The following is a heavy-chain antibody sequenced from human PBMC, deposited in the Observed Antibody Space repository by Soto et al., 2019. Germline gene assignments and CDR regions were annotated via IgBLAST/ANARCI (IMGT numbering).Heavy chain of an antibody. Sequence: QVQLQESGPGLVKPSGTLSLTCAVSGGSISSSNWWSWVRQPPGKGLEWIGEIYHSGSTNYNPSLKSRVTISVDKSKNQFSLKLSSVTAADTAVYYCARDRLSIVATMPYGMDVWGQGTTVTVSS. CDR1: GGSISSSNW. J-gene: IGHJ6*02. D-gene: IGHD5-12*01. V-gene: IGHV4-4*02. CDR2: IYHSGST. CDR3: ARDRLSIVATMPYGMDV.